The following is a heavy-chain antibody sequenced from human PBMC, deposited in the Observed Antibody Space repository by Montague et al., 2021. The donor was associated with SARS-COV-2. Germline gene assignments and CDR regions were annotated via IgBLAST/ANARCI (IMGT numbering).Heavy chain of an antibody. CDR2: IDWDDAK. V-gene: IGHV2-70*17. D-gene: IGHD1-7*01. J-gene: IGHJ6*02. CDR3: ARMECGTVSSEEI. Sequence: PALVKPTQTLTLTCTFSGFSLNSKGVCVTWIRQPPGGALESLARIDWDDAKFYNTSPKARLAVSKGASETQVVLKVTDLDPADTATYFCARMECGTVSSEEIWGQGIKVTVS. CDR1: GFSLNSKGVC.